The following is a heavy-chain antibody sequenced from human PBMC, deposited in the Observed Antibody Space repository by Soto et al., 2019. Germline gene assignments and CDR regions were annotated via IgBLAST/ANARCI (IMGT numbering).Heavy chain of an antibody. V-gene: IGHV6-1*01. D-gene: IGHD6-13*01. CDR2: TYYRSKWYN. J-gene: IGHJ6*02. CDR1: GDSVSSNSAA. Sequence: PSQTLSLTCVISGDSVSSNSAAWNWIRQSPSRGLEWLGRTYYRSKWYNDYAVSLKSRITINPDTSKNQFSLQLNSVTPEDTAVYYCARDDRGGSTAAAGTPPRTYYYYGLDVWGQGTTVTVSS. CDR3: ARDDRGGSTAAAGTPPRTYYYYGLDV.